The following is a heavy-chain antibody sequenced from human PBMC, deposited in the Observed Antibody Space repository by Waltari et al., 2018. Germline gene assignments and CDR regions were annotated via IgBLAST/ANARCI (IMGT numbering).Heavy chain of an antibody. J-gene: IGHJ4*02. Sequence: EVQLVESGGAVVKPGGSHTLSCTVHGFNFKNAWLNWVRQAPGQGREWIGRRKRGIDGETTDYAEPVRGRFLISRDDSKNTLHLHMNNLQIEDTAVYFCTTLGMTVVHEDFWGQGSLVAVSS. D-gene: IGHD1-1*01. CDR1: GFNFKNAW. CDR2: RKRGIDGETT. V-gene: IGHV3-15*02. CDR3: TTLGMTVVHEDF.